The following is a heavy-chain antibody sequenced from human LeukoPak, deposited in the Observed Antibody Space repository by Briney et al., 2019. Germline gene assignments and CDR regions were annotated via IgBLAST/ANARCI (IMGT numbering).Heavy chain of an antibody. CDR3: ARGNDLDY. CDR1: GYSFTSYW. V-gene: IGHV5-51*01. D-gene: IGHD1-1*01. J-gene: IGHJ4*02. Sequence: GESLKISCKGSGYSFTSYWIGWVRQMPGKGLEWMGIIYPGDSDTRYSPSFQGQVTISADKSIGTAYLQWSSLRSEDTAVYYCARGNDLDYWGQGTLVTVSS. CDR2: IYPGDSDT.